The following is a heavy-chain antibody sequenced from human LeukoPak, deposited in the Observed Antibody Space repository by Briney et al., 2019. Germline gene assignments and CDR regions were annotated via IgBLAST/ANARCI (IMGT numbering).Heavy chain of an antibody. CDR3: ARDPGARYYDTI. Sequence: SVKVSCKASGGTFSSYAISWVRQAPGQGLEWLGRIIPILGIANYAQKFQGRVTITADKPTSTAYMELSSLRSEDTAVYYCARDPGARYYDTIWGQGTLVTVSS. V-gene: IGHV1-69*04. J-gene: IGHJ4*02. D-gene: IGHD3-22*01. CDR1: GGTFSSYA. CDR2: IIPILGIA.